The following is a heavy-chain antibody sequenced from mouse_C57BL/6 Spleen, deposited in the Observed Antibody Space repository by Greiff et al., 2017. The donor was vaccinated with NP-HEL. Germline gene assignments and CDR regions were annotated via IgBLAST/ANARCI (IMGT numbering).Heavy chain of an antibody. CDR1: GYSFSSSW. D-gene: IGHD1-1*01. CDR2: IYPGDGDT. J-gene: IGHJ2*01. CDR3: EIDWNYGSSYYYFDY. Sequence: QVQLKESGPELVKPGASVKISCKASGYSFSSSWMNWVKQRPGKGLEWIGRIYPGDGDTNYNGKFKGKATLTADKSSSTAYMQLSSLTSEDSGVYFCEIDWNYGSSYYYFDYGGQGTTLTVSS. V-gene: IGHV1-82*01.